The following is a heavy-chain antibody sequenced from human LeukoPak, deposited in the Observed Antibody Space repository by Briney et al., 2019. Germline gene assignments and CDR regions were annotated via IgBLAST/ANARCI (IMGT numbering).Heavy chain of an antibody. CDR1: GYTLTELS. J-gene: IGHJ4*02. CDR2: INPNSGGT. CDR3: ARNDDFWSRLLDY. Sequence: ASVKVSCKVSGYTLTELSMHWVRQAPGQGLEWMGWINPNSGGTNYAQKFQGRVTMTRDTSISTAYMELSRLRSDDTAVYYCARNDDFWSRLLDYWGQGTLVTVSS. D-gene: IGHD3-3*01. V-gene: IGHV1-2*02.